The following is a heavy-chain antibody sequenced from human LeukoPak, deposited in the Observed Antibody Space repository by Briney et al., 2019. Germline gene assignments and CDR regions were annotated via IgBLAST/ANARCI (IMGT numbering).Heavy chain of an antibody. CDR3: VRSHHPGGWFDP. D-gene: IGHD3-10*01. CDR1: GFTFRSSW. V-gene: IGHV3-7*01. CDR2: INQDEI. Sequence: PGKSLRLSRVASGFTFRSSWMSWVRQGPGKGLEWVASINQDEIQYVDAVRDRLTSSRDNAKNSLYLQMNSLTADVTAVYYCVRSHHPGGWFDPWGQGNLVTVSS. J-gene: IGHJ5*02.